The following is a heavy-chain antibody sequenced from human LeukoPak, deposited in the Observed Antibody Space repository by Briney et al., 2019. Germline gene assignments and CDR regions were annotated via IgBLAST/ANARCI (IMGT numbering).Heavy chain of an antibody. V-gene: IGHV3-7*01. CDR2: INLDGSER. CDR1: GFTFSGHS. Sequence: PGGSLRLSCAASGFTFSGHSMTWVRQAPGKGLEWVANINLDGSERFYVDFVKGRFTISRDNADNSMYLQMNSLRAEDTPVYYCGRVIAGAIDYWGQGTLVTVSS. CDR3: GRVIAGAIDY. D-gene: IGHD6-13*01. J-gene: IGHJ4*02.